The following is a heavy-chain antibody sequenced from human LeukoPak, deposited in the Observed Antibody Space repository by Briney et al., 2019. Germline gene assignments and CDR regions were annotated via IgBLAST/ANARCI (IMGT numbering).Heavy chain of an antibody. CDR2: ISNNGGRT. D-gene: IGHD4-11*01. V-gene: IGHV3-64*01. CDR1: GFTFSSYP. CDR3: AREDYSAYAFDI. J-gene: IGHJ3*02. Sequence: QAGGSLRLSCAASGFTFSSYPMHWVRQAPGRGLEYLATISNNGGRTYYANSVKGRFTISRDNSKNTLYLQMGSLRAEDMAVYYCAREDYSAYAFDIWGQGTMVTVSS.